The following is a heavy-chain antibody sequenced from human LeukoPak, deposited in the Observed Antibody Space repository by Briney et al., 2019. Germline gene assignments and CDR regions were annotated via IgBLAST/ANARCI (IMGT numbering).Heavy chain of an antibody. Sequence: SETLSLTCTVSGGSISSGSYYWSWIRQPAGKGLEWIGRIYTSGSTNYNPSLKSRVTISVDTSKNQFSLKLSSVTAADTAMYYCARLGTTVTTPLGYWGQGTLVTVSS. CDR3: ARLGTTVTTPLGY. D-gene: IGHD4-17*01. CDR2: IYTSGST. V-gene: IGHV4-61*02. J-gene: IGHJ4*02. CDR1: GGSISSGSYY.